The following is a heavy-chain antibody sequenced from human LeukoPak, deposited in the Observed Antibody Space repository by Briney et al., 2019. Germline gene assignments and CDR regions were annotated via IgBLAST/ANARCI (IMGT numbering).Heavy chain of an antibody. D-gene: IGHD2/OR15-2a*01. J-gene: IGHJ6*03. CDR2: VYYSGST. Sequence: SETLSLTCSVSGGSISNYFWSWVRQAPGKGLEWIGNVYYSGSTKYNPSLNTRVTISVDTSKNQFSLNLNSVTAADTAIYYFARSRINYYYYHLGVWGKGIKVPVS. CDR1: GGSISNYF. V-gene: IGHV4-59*13. CDR3: ARSRINYYYYHLGV.